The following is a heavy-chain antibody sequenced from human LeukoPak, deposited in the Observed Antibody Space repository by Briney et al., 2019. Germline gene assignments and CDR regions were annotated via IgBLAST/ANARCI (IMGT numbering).Heavy chain of an antibody. J-gene: IGHJ6*03. CDR2: ISYDGSNK. Sequence: GRSLRLSCAASGFTFSSYAMHWVRQAPGKGLEWVAVISYDGSNKYYADSVKGRFTISRDNSKNTLYLQMNSLRAEDTAVYYCALGWGGYDFWSGSLYMDVWGKGTTVTVSS. V-gene: IGHV3-30*04. D-gene: IGHD3-3*01. CDR3: ALGWGGYDFWSGSLYMDV. CDR1: GFTFSSYA.